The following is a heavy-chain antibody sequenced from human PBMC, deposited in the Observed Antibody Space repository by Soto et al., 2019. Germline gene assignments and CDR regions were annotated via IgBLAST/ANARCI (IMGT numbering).Heavy chain of an antibody. CDR3: AKDRDTVDEPDY. Sequence: QVQLVESGGGVVQPGRSLRLSCAASGFTFSSYGMHWVRQAPGKGLEWVAVISYDGSNKYYADSVKGRFTISRDNSKNTLYLQMNSLRAADTAVYYCAKDRDTVDEPDYWGQGTLVTVSS. V-gene: IGHV3-30*18. J-gene: IGHJ4*02. D-gene: IGHD4-17*01. CDR1: GFTFSSYG. CDR2: ISYDGSNK.